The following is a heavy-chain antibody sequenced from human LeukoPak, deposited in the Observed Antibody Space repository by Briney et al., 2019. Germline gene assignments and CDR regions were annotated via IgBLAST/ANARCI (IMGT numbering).Heavy chain of an antibody. CDR2: IYYSGST. CDR1: GGSISGSNYY. D-gene: IGHD3/OR15-3a*01. J-gene: IGHJ4*02. CDR3: ARDADLRRFDY. V-gene: IGHV4-31*03. Sequence: SETLSLTCTVSGGSISGSNYYWGWIRQPPGKGLEWIGYIYYSGSTYYNPSLKSRVTISVDTSKNQFSLKLSSVTAADTAVYYCARDADLRRFDYWGQGTLVTVSS.